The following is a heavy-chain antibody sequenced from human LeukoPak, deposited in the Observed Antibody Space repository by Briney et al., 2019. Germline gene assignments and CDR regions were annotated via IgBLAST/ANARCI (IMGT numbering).Heavy chain of an antibody. CDR1: GFTFSSYW. V-gene: IGHV3-7*01. J-gene: IGHJ4*02. D-gene: IGHD6-19*01. Sequence: GGSLRLSCAASGFTFSSYWMSWVRQAPGKGLEWVANIKQDGSEKYYVDSVKGRSTISRDNAKNSLYLQMNSLRAEDTAVYYCARDPRLIAVARYDYWGQGTLVTVSS. CDR3: ARDPRLIAVARYDY. CDR2: IKQDGSEK.